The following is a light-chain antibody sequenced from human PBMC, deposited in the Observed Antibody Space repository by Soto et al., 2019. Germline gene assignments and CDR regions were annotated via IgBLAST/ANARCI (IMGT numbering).Light chain of an antibody. CDR3: QSYDSSLSGWV. Sequence: QSVLTQPPSVSGAPGQRVTISCTGSSSNIGAGYDVHWYQQLPGTAPKLLIYDNNNRPSGVPDRFSGSKSGTSASLAITGLQAEDEAEYYCQSYDSSLSGWVFGGGTKLTVL. CDR1: SSNIGAGYD. V-gene: IGLV1-40*01. J-gene: IGLJ3*02. CDR2: DNN.